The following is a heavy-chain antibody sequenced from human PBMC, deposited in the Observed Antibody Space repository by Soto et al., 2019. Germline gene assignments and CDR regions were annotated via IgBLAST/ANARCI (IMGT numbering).Heavy chain of an antibody. CDR2: FNSETDGGTT. V-gene: IGHV3-15*01. CDR1: EFTFSSYW. J-gene: IGHJ6*02. D-gene: IGHD3-22*01. Sequence: GGSLRLSCAASEFTFSSYWMSWVRQAPGKGLQWVGRFNSETDGGTTDYAAPVKGRFTISIDDSKTTLYLQMNSLKMDDTAVYYCTTGVGYYDPYGMDVWGQGTTVTVSS. CDR3: TTGVGYYDPYGMDV.